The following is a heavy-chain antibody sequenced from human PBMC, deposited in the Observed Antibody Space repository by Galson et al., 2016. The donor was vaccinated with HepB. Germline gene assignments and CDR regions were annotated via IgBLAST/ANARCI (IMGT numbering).Heavy chain of an antibody. D-gene: IGHD2-2*01. CDR2: DSMDGRRK. CDR1: GFSFSDYY. V-gene: IGHV3-30*03. J-gene: IGHJ6*04. Sequence: SLRLSCAASGFSFSDYYMDWVRQAPGKGLEWLAADSMDGRRKFYADSVKGRFTISRDNSKNTLSLQMNSLTADDTAIYYCVQGSTAPAVWGKGTTVTVSS. CDR3: VQGSTAPAV.